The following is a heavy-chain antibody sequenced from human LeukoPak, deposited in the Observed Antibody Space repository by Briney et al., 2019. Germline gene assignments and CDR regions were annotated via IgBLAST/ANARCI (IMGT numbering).Heavy chain of an antibody. CDR2: IWNSGST. CDR1: GDSISSRTYY. Sequence: SETLSLTCSVSGDSISSRTYYWTWIRQHPEKGLEWIGYIWNSGSTNYNPALKSRVSISVDTSKNQFSLKLSSVTAADTAVYYCARASSGSYDGPFDYWGQGTLVTVSS. V-gene: IGHV4-31*03. D-gene: IGHD1-26*01. J-gene: IGHJ4*02. CDR3: ARASSGSYDGPFDY.